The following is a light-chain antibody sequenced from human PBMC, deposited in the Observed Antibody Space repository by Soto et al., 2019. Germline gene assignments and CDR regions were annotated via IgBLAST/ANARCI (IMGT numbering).Light chain of an antibody. Sequence: DIQMTQSPSTLSASVGDTVTITCRASQSLSYWLAWYQQKPGQAPKLLIHKASTLESGVPSRFSGSGSGTEFTLTISSLQPDDFAPFYCQQYDRFPYRFGQGTKLEIK. CDR3: QQYDRFPYR. CDR2: KAS. CDR1: QSLSYW. J-gene: IGKJ2*03. V-gene: IGKV1-5*03.